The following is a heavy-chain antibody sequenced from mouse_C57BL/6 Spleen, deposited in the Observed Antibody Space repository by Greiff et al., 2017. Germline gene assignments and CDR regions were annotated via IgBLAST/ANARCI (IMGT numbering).Heavy chain of an antibody. CDR3: ARLLNYYGSSYYYAMDY. CDR1: GFTFSSYG. Sequence: VQLKESGGDLVKPGGSLKLSCAASGFTFSSYGMSWVRQTPDKRLEWVATISSGGSYTYYPDSVKGRFTISRDNAKNTLYLQMSSLKSEDTAMYYCARLLNYYGSSYYYAMDYWGQGTSVTVSS. CDR2: ISSGGSYT. J-gene: IGHJ4*01. V-gene: IGHV5-6*01. D-gene: IGHD1-1*01.